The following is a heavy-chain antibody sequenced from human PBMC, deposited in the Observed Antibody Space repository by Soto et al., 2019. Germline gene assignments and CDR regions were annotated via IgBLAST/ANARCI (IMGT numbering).Heavy chain of an antibody. J-gene: IGHJ6*02. Sequence: GGSLRLSCAASGFTFSSYSMNWVRQAPGKGLEWVSYISSSSSTIYYADSVKGRFTISRDNAKNSLYLQMNSLRDEDTAVYYCARDPRTTVTTADYGMDVWGQGTTVTVSS. V-gene: IGHV3-48*02. CDR1: GFTFSSYS. CDR3: ARDPRTTVTTADYGMDV. CDR2: ISSSSSTI. D-gene: IGHD4-4*01.